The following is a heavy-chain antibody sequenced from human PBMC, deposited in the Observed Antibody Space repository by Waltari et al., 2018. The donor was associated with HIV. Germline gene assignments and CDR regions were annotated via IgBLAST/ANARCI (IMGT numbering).Heavy chain of an antibody. CDR2: ISNDGNDK. D-gene: IGHD2-15*01. V-gene: IGHV3-30*15. Sequence: LVESGGDLVQSGTSLRLSCEASRFSFSDYDMFWVRQAPGKGLEGVAVISNDGNDKKYVDAVKGRFNVSRDNVKNTLYLYMSRLRPEDTAVYYCVRETSGRDAFDIWGLGTQVIVSS. CDR1: RFSFSDYD. J-gene: IGHJ3*02. CDR3: VRETSGRDAFDI.